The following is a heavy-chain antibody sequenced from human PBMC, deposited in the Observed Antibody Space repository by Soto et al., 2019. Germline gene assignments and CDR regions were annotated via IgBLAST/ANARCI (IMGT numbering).Heavy chain of an antibody. CDR2: IPYSSSPM. J-gene: IGHJ4*02. V-gene: IGHV3-48*02. CDR3: ARAKPFVRVATIIDY. CDR1: GFTFSSYS. D-gene: IGHD5-12*01. Sequence: GGSLRLSCAASGFTFSSYSMNWVRQAPGKGLEWVASIPYSSSPMLFGDSVKGRFTISRDNARNSLYLQMNSLRDEDTAVYYCARAKPFVRVATIIDYWGQGTLVTVSS.